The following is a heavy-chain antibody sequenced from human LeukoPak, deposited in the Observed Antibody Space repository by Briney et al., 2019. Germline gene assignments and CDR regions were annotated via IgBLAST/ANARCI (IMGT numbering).Heavy chain of an antibody. CDR3: ARDQTVWGRSQYYGMYT. CDR2: ISPYSGGT. J-gene: IGHJ6*02. V-gene: IGHV1-2*02. CDR1: GYTFTSYG. D-gene: IGHD4-17*01. Sequence: ASVKVSCKASGYTFTSYGISWVRQAPGQGLEWMGWISPYSGGTNYAQKFQGRVTMTRDTSISTPYMELSRLRYDDTAVYFCARDQTVWGRSQYYGMYTRGQRTTGTASS.